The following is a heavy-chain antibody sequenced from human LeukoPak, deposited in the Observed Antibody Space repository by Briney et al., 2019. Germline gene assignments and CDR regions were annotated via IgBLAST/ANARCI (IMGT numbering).Heavy chain of an antibody. V-gene: IGHV1-8*01. D-gene: IGHD3-10*01. J-gene: IGHJ4*02. CDR1: GYTFTSYD. CDR2: MNPNSGKT. CDR3: ARDTGTVGPASGIN. Sequence: ASVKVSCKASGYTFTSYDINWVRQATGQGLEWMGWMNPNSGKTNYAQKFQGRVTMTTDTSTSTAYMELRSLGSDDTAVYYCARDTGTVGPASGINWGQGTLVTVSS.